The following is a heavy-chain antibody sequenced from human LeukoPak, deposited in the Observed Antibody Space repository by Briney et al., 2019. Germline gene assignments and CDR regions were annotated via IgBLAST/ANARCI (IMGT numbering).Heavy chain of an antibody. Sequence: AAVHVSYKACGCSVTSCGISGVRRAPGKGLEWMGLINPSGGSTSYAQKFQGRVTMTRDTSTSTVYMELSSLRSEDTAVYYSARGPPPWLHGGFDPWGQGTLVTVSS. CDR2: INPSGGST. CDR1: GCSVTSCG. J-gene: IGHJ5*02. CDR3: ARGPPPWLHGGFDP. D-gene: IGHD6-19*01. V-gene: IGHV1-46*01.